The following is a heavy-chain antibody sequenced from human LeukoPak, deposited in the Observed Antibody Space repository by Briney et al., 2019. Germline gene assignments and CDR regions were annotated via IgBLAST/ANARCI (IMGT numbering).Heavy chain of an antibody. J-gene: IGHJ6*02. V-gene: IGHV1-46*01. CDR1: GYTFTSYY. CDR2: INPSGGST. Sequence: ASVKVSCKASGYTFTSYYMHWVRQAPGQGLEWMGIINPSGGSTSYAQKFQGRVTMTRDTSTSTVYMELSSLRSVDTAVYYCARDQNYDFWSGYYHQPNYGMDVWDQGTTVTVSS. CDR3: ARDQNYDFWSGYYHQPNYGMDV. D-gene: IGHD3-3*01.